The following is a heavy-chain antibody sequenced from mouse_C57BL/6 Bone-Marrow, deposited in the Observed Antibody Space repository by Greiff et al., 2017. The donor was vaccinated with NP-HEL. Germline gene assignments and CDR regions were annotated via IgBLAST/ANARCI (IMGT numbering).Heavy chain of an antibody. V-gene: IGHV2-5*01. D-gene: IGHD1-1*01. CDR3: AKGPPRVVGYWYFDV. Sequence: VQLQQSGPGLVQPSQSLSITCTASGFSLTSYGVHWVRQSPGKGLEWLGVIGSGGSTDYNAAFMSSLTITKDNSTSQGFFKMNRLRAGDTAIYYCAKGPPRVVGYWYFDVWGTGTTVTVSS. CDR2: IGSGGST. CDR1: GFSLTSYG. J-gene: IGHJ1*03.